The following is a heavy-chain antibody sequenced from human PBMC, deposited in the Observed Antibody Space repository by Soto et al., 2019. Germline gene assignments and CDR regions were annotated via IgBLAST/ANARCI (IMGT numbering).Heavy chain of an antibody. CDR3: AKDISVRRSWFGEMYFDY. J-gene: IGHJ4*02. D-gene: IGHD3-10*01. CDR1: GFTFDDYA. CDR2: ISWNSGSI. V-gene: IGHV3-9*01. Sequence: GGSLRLSCAASGFTFDDYAMHWVRQAPGKGLEWVSGISWNSGSIGYADSVKGRFTISRDNAKNSLYLQMNSLRAEDTALYYCAKDISVRRSWFGEMYFDYWGQGTLVTVSS.